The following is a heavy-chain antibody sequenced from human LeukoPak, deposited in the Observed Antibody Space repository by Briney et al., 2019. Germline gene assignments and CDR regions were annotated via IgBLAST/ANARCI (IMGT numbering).Heavy chain of an antibody. CDR1: GYSSSIDYY. D-gene: IGHD5-12*01. J-gene: IGHJ4*02. Sequence: KPSETLSLTCTVSGYSSSIDYYWGWIRQSPGKGLEWIGSIHRSGSTHYNPSLKSRVTISGDTSKSQFSLRLTSVTAADTAVYYCAGTSSGYYSTDYWGQGTLVTVSS. CDR2: IHRSGST. V-gene: IGHV4-38-2*02. CDR3: AGTSSGYYSTDY.